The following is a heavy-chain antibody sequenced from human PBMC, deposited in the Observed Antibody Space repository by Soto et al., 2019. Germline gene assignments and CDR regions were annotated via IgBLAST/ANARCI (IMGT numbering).Heavy chain of an antibody. J-gene: IGHJ6*02. CDR1: GVTFCSYS. CDR2: INAGNGNT. V-gene: IGHV1-3*01. D-gene: IGHD5-18*01. CDR3: ARDSWLQLWSYGMDV. Sequence: ASFKVSCKSFGVTFCSYSVPWVRQSTGQRVEWMGWINAGNGNTKYSQKVQGRVTITRDTSASTAYMELSSLRSEDTAVYYCARDSWLQLWSYGMDVWGQGTTVTVSS.